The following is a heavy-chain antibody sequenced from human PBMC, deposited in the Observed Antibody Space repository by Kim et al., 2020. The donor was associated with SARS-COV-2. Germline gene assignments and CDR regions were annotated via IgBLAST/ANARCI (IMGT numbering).Heavy chain of an antibody. CDR3: TTDWDVGGATIHYYYGMDV. J-gene: IGHJ6*02. D-gene: IGHD1-26*01. CDR2: IKSKTDGGTT. V-gene: IGHV3-15*01. Sequence: GGSLRLSCAASGFTFSNAWMSWVRQAPGKGLEWVGRIKSKTDGGTTDYAAPVKGRFTISRDDSKNTLYLQMNSLKTEDTAVYYCTTDWDVGGATIHYYYGMDVWGQGTTVTVSS. CDR1: GFTFSNAW.